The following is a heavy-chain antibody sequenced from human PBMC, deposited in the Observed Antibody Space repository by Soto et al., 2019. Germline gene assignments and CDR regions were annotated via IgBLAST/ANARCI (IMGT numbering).Heavy chain of an antibody. J-gene: IGHJ3*02. V-gene: IGHV4-30-2*01. D-gene: IGHD2-21*01. CDR1: GGSISSGGYS. CDR3: ARDRGVNNAFDI. Sequence: QLQLQESGSGLVKPSQTLSLTCAVSGGSISSGGYSWSWIRQPPGKGLEWIGYIYHSGSTYYNPSLKRRXXIXGXXSKNQFSLKRSSVTAADTAVYYCARDRGVNNAFDIWGQGTMVTVSS. CDR2: IYHSGST.